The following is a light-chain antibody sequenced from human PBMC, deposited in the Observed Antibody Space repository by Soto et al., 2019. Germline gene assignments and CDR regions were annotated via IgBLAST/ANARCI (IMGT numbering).Light chain of an antibody. J-gene: IGKJ5*01. CDR2: AAS. CDR1: QNISVY. Sequence: EIVLTQSPATLSLSPGERATLSCRASQNISVYLAWYRQKPGQAPRLLIYAASNRATGIPARFSGSGSGTDFTLTISSLEPEDVAVYYCQQRNIWPPGITCGQGTRLEIK. CDR3: QQRNIWPPGIT. V-gene: IGKV3-11*01.